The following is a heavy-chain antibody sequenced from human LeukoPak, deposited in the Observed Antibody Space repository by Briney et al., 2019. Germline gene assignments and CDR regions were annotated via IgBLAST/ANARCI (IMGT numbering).Heavy chain of an antibody. Sequence: PGGSLRLSCAASGFTFSTYSMNWVRQAPGKGLEWIGNIFYRGGTYYSPSLKSRVTISLDTSRNQFSLNLNSVTAADTAVYYCAKSNGYGLVDIWGQGTMVTVSS. J-gene: IGHJ3*02. CDR3: AKSNGYGLVDI. CDR1: GFTFSTYS. V-gene: IGHV4-59*12. CDR2: IFYRGGT. D-gene: IGHD3-10*01.